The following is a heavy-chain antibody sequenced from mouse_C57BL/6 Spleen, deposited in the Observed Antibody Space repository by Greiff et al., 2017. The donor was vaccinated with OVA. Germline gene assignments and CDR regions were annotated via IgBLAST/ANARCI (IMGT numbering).Heavy chain of an antibody. D-gene: IGHD1-1*01. V-gene: IGHV1-53*01. CDR2: INPSNGGT. CDR1: GYTFTSYW. J-gene: IGHJ2*01. Sequence: QVQLQQPGTEPVKPGASVKLSCKASGYTFTSYWMHWVKQRPGQGLEWIGNINPSNGGTNYNEKFKSKATLTVDKSSSTAYMQLSSLTSEDSAVYYCARSDYGSSYYFDYWGQGTTLTVSS. CDR3: ARSDYGSSYYFDY.